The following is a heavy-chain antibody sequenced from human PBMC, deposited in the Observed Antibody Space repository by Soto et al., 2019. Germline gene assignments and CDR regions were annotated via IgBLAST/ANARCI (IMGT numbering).Heavy chain of an antibody. CDR3: ARFERYSTYEYFDF. J-gene: IGHJ4*02. CDR1: GFSLNNVRMG. D-gene: IGHD1-26*01. Sequence: QVTLRESGPVLVKPTETLTLTCTVSGFSLNNVRMGVGWIRQPPGKALEWLAHIFSNDEESYSPSLKSRLAISRDTFTRQVVLTMTNVDPVDTATNFCARFERYSTYEYFDFWGKGILVTVSS. CDR2: IFSNDEE. V-gene: IGHV2-26*01.